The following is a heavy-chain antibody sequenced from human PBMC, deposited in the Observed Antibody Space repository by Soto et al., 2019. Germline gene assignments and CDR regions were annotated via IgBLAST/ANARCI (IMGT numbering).Heavy chain of an antibody. Sequence: SGPTLVNPTQTLTLTCSFSGFSLTTKGMSVGWIRQPPGKALEWLARIDWSGDKYYSTSLRTRLTVSTGTSKNQVDLTLTNVDPVDTATYYCARIWPDYDSVDNWFDPWGQGIVVTVSS. D-gene: IGHD3-22*01. CDR3: ARIWPDYDSVDNWFDP. V-gene: IGHV2-70*11. J-gene: IGHJ5*02. CDR2: IDWSGDK. CDR1: GFSLTTKGMS.